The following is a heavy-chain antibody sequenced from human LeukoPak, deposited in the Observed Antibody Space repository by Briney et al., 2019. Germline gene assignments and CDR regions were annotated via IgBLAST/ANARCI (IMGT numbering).Heavy chain of an antibody. Sequence: GGSLRLSCAASGFTFSSYAMSWVRQAPGKALEWVSAISGSGGSTYYADSVKGRFTISRDNSKNTLYLQMNSLRAEDTAVYYCAKDLRYYYGSGSLLDYYYGMDVWGKGTTVTVSS. CDR3: AKDLRYYYGSGSLLDYYYGMDV. CDR2: ISGSGGST. J-gene: IGHJ6*04. V-gene: IGHV3-23*01. CDR1: GFTFSSYA. D-gene: IGHD3-10*01.